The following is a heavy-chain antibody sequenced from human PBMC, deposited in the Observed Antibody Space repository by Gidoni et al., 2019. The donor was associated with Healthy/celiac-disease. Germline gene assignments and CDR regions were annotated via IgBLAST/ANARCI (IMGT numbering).Heavy chain of an antibody. V-gene: IGHV1-8*01. CDR3: ARGPITMVRGFYYYYGMDV. CDR1: GYTFTRYD. Sequence: QVQLVQSGAEVKKPGASVKVSCKASGYTFTRYDIHWVRQATGQGLEWMGWMNPNSGNTGYAQKFQGRVTMTRNTSISTAYMELSSLRSEDTAVYYCARGPITMVRGFYYYYGMDVWGQGTTVTVSS. D-gene: IGHD3-10*01. J-gene: IGHJ6*02. CDR2: MNPNSGNT.